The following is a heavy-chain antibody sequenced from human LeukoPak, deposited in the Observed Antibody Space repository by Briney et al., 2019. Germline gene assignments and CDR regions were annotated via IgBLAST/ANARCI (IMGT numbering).Heavy chain of an antibody. Sequence: PGGSLRLSCAASGFTFSGYWMHWARQSPGKGLVWVSRINGDGSDTRYADSVKGRFTISRDNAKNTLYLQMNSLRVEDTAVYYCARDPRNKGFDPWGQGTLVTVSS. J-gene: IGHJ5*02. V-gene: IGHV3-74*01. CDR3: ARDPRNKGFDP. D-gene: IGHD1/OR15-1a*01. CDR1: GFTFSGYW. CDR2: INGDGSDT.